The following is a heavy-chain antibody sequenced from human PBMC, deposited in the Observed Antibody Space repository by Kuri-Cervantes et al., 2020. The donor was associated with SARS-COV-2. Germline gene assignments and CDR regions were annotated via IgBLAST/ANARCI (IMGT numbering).Heavy chain of an antibody. CDR3: ARTGISGSYDLYYFDY. Sequence: GGSLRLSCAASGFTFSSYWMHWVRQAPGKGLVWVSRINSDGSSTSYADSVKGRFTISRDNSKNTLYLQMNSLRAEDTAVYYCARTGISGSYDLYYFDYWGQGTLVTVSS. CDR1: GFTFSSYW. D-gene: IGHD1-26*01. J-gene: IGHJ4*02. CDR2: INSDGSST. V-gene: IGHV3-74*01.